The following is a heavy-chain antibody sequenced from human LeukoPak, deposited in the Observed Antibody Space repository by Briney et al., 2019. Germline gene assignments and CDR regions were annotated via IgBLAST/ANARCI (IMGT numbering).Heavy chain of an antibody. J-gene: IGHJ2*01. V-gene: IGHV3-7*03. D-gene: IGHD1-26*01. Sequence: PGGSLRLSCAASGFIFTSFWMSWVRQAPGKGLEWVANIKQDGSEIYYVDSVKGRFTISRDNAKNSLYLQMNTLRAEDTAIYYCAKDRTVGASYWYFDLWGRGTLVTVSS. CDR2: IKQDGSEI. CDR3: AKDRTVGASYWYFDL. CDR1: GFIFTSFW.